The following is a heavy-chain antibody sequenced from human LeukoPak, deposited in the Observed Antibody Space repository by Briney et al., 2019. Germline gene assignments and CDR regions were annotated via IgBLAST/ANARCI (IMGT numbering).Heavy chain of an antibody. J-gene: IGHJ6*03. Sequence: GGTLRLSCAASGFTFSGSAMHWVRQASGKGLEWVGRIRSKANSYATAYAASVKGRFTISRDDSKNTAYLQMNSLKTEDTAVYYCTRLTHVDTAMVVVNYYYYMDVWGKGTTVTVSS. D-gene: IGHD5-18*01. CDR2: IRSKANSYAT. CDR3: TRLTHVDTAMVVVNYYYYMDV. CDR1: GFTFSGSA. V-gene: IGHV3-73*01.